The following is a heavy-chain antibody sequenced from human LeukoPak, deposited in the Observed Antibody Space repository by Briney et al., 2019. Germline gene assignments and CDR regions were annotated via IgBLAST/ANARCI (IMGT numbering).Heavy chain of an antibody. D-gene: IGHD3-22*01. Sequence: WASVKVSCKASGYTFTSYGISWVRQAPGQGLEWMGWISVYNGNTNYAQKLQGRVTMTADTSTSTAFMELRSPRSDDTAVYYCARDSYYYDSYYLDYWGQGTLVTVSS. CDR1: GYTFTSYG. CDR2: ISVYNGNT. V-gene: IGHV1-18*01. CDR3: ARDSYYYDSYYLDY. J-gene: IGHJ4*02.